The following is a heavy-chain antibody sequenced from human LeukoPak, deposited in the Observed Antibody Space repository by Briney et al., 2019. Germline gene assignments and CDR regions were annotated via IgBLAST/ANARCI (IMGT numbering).Heavy chain of an antibody. Sequence: ASVKVSCKASGYTFTSYGIRWVRQAPGQGLEWMGWISAYNGNTNYAQKLQGRVTMTTDTSTSTAYMELRSLRSDDTAVYYCARGMILCYDFWSGYPSPIDYWGQGTLVTVSS. CDR1: GYTFTSYG. J-gene: IGHJ4*02. CDR3: ARGMILCYDFWSGYPSPIDY. D-gene: IGHD3-3*01. V-gene: IGHV1-18*01. CDR2: ISAYNGNT.